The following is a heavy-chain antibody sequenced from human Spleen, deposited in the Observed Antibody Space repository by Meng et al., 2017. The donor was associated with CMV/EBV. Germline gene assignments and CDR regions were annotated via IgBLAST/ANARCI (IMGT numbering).Heavy chain of an antibody. Sequence: LSLTCAASGFTFSTYWMTWVRQAPGRGLEWVANINHDGNEKYYVDSVKGRFTISRDNAKNSLYLQMNNLRGEDTAVYYCARETQRNFDFWSGVGVLHYFDYWGQGTLVTVSS. CDR3: ARETQRNFDFWSGVGVLHYFDY. CDR1: GFTFSTYW. D-gene: IGHD3-3*01. J-gene: IGHJ4*02. V-gene: IGHV3-7*01. CDR2: INHDGNEK.